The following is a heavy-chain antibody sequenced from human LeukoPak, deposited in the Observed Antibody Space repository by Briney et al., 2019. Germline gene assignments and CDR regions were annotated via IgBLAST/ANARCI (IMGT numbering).Heavy chain of an antibody. CDR3: ARMADYYDSSGYYSTYFDY. J-gene: IGHJ4*02. Sequence: SETLSLTCTVSGGSFSSYYWSWIRQPPGKGLEWIGYIYYSGSTNYNPSLKSRVTISVDTSKNQFSLKLSSVTAADTAVYYCARMADYYDSSGYYSTYFDYWGQGTLVTVSS. D-gene: IGHD3-22*01. CDR1: GGSFSSYY. V-gene: IGHV4-59*01. CDR2: IYYSGST.